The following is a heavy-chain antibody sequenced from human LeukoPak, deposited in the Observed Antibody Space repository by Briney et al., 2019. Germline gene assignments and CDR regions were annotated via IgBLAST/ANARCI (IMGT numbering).Heavy chain of an antibody. CDR3: ARLGADAFDI. CDR2: IYYSGST. Sequence: PSQALSLTCTVSGGSISSGDYYWSWIRQPPGKGLEWIGYIYYSGSTYYNPPLKSRVTISVDTSKNQFPLKLSSVTAADTAVYYCARLGADAFDIWGQGTMVTVSS. J-gene: IGHJ3*02. V-gene: IGHV4-30-4*01. CDR1: GGSISSGDYY.